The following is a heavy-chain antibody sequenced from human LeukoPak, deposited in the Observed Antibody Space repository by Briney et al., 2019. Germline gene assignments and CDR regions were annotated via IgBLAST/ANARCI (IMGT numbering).Heavy chain of an antibody. CDR2: MSFDENIK. CDR1: GFTFSTYA. V-gene: IGHV3-30*03. J-gene: IGHJ4*02. D-gene: IGHD5-18*01. CDR3: ATLYSYGYFDY. Sequence: GGSLRLSCAASGFTFSTYAMHWVRQAPGKGLEWVAVMSFDENIKYYADSVKGRFTISRDNSKNTLYLQMNSLRVDDTAVYYCATLYSYGYFDYWGQGTLVTASS.